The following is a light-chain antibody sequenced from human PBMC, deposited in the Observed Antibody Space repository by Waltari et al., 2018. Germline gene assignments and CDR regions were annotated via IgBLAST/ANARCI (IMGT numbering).Light chain of an antibody. CDR3: QSYDSSNWV. CDR1: SGSIANNY. Sequence: PRKTVTISCTRSSGSIANNYVQWYQQRPGSAPTTVIYEDNQRPSGVPDRFSGSIDSSSNSASLTISGLKTEDEADYYCQSYDSSNWVFGGGTKLTVL. CDR2: EDN. V-gene: IGLV6-57*03. J-gene: IGLJ3*02.